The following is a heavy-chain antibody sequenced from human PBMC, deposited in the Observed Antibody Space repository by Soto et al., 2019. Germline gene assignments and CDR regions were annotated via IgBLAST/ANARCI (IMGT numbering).Heavy chain of an antibody. CDR2: ISSSSKYI. Sequence: GGSLRLSCAASGFTFSSYTMNWVRQAPGKGLEWVSSISSSSKYIYYADSVKGRFTISRDDAKNSLYLQMNSLRAEDTAVYYCARVMKGPMIREYYLDYWGQGTLVTVSS. J-gene: IGHJ4*02. CDR1: GFTFSSYT. D-gene: IGHD3-10*01. CDR3: ARVMKGPMIREYYLDY. V-gene: IGHV3-21*01.